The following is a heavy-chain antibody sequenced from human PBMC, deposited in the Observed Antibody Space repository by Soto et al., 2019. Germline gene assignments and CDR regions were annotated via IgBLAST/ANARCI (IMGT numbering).Heavy chain of an antibody. CDR1: GYTFTSYA. Sequence: QVQLVQSGAEVKKPGASVKVSCKASGYTFTSYAMHWVRQAPGQRLEWMGWINAGNGNTKYSQKFQGRVTITRDTSASAAYMELSSLRSEDTAVYYCARGLNGYSHYFDYWGQGTLVTVSS. V-gene: IGHV1-3*01. CDR3: ARGLNGYSHYFDY. J-gene: IGHJ4*02. D-gene: IGHD5-18*01. CDR2: INAGNGNT.